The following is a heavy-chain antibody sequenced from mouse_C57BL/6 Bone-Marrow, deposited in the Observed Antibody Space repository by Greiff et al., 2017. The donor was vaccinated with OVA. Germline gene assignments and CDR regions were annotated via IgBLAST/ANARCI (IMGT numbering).Heavy chain of an antibody. V-gene: IGHV1-82*01. J-gene: IGHJ4*01. CDR3: ARSGGNYVNAMDY. CDR2: IYPGDGDT. CDR1: GYAFSSSW. Sequence: VQLQQSGPELVKPGASVKISCKASGYAFSSSWMNWVKQRPGKGLEWIGRIYPGDGDTNYNGKFKGKATLTADKSSSTAYMQLSSLTSEDSAVYFCARSGGNYVNAMDYWGQGTSVTVSS. D-gene: IGHD2-1*01.